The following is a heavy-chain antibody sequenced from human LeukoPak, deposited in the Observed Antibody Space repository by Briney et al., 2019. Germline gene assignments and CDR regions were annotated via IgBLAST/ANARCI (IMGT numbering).Heavy chain of an antibody. D-gene: IGHD3-10*01. V-gene: IGHV3-21*06. CDR2: VSNSGDYI. Sequence: GGSLRLSCAASGFSFSSYRMNWVRQAPGKGLEWVSSVSNSGDYIHYADSVKGRFTISRDNSKNSLYLQMNSLRAEDTAVYYCARAITMVRGVISRNWFDPWGQGTLVTVSS. CDR1: GFSFSSYR. J-gene: IGHJ5*02. CDR3: ARAITMVRGVISRNWFDP.